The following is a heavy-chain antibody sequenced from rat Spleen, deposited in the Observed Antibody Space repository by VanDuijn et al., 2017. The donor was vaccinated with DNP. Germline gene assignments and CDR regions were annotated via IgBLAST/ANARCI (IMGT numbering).Heavy chain of an antibody. CDR2: SKSDGSRM. CDR1: GFTFSYYW. J-gene: IGHJ2*01. Sequence: EVQLVESGGGLVQPGRSLTLSCEASGFTFSYYWMFWIRQAPGRGLEWIASSKSDGSRMYYADSVKGRFTISRDNAENTVYLHMHSLRSEDTASYYCARGGRSYFDYWGQGVMVTVAS. V-gene: IGHV5-58*01. CDR3: ARGGRSYFDY. D-gene: IGHD1-11*01.